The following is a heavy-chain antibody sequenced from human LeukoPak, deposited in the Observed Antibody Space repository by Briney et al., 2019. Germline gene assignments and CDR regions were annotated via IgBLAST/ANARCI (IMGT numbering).Heavy chain of an antibody. V-gene: IGHV4-39*01. CDR3: ARRGYHDAFDI. D-gene: IGHD3-22*01. J-gene: IGHJ3*02. CDR2: IYYSGST. CDR1: GGSISSSSYY. Sequence: SETLSLTCTVSGGSISSSSYYWGWIRQPPGKGLEWIGSIYYSGSTYYNPSLKSRVTISVDTSKNQFSLKLSSVTAADTAVYYCARRGYHDAFDIWGQGTIVTVSS.